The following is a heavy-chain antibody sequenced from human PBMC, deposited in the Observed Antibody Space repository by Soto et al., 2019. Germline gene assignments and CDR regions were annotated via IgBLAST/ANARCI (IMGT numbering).Heavy chain of an antibody. CDR3: ARGYCSGGSCSQTDNWFDP. Sequence: QVQLQQWGAGLLKPSETLSLTCAVYGGSFSGYYWSWIRQPPGKGLEWIGEINHSGSTNYNPSLKSRVTISLDTSKNQFSLKLSSVTAADTAVYYCARGYCSGGSCSQTDNWFDPWGQGTLVNVS. CDR2: INHSGST. J-gene: IGHJ5*02. V-gene: IGHV4-34*01. CDR1: GGSFSGYY. D-gene: IGHD2-15*01.